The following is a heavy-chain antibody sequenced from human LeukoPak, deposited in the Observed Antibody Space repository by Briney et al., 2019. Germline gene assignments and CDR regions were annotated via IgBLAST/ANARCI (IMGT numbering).Heavy chain of an antibody. J-gene: IGHJ4*02. V-gene: IGHV3-23*01. Sequence: GGSLRLSCAASGFTFSSYAMSWVRQAPGKGLEWVSGIYGSGGASFYADSVKGRFTISRDNSQNTVFLQMDSLRDEDTALYYCAKDLRKDGIWDIDYWGQGTLVTVSS. CDR3: AKDLRKDGIWDIDY. D-gene: IGHD1-14*01. CDR1: GFTFSSYA. CDR2: IYGSGGAS.